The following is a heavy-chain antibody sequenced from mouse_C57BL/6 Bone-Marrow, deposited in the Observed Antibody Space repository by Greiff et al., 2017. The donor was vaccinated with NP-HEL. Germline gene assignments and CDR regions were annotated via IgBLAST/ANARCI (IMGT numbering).Heavy chain of an antibody. V-gene: IGHV1-76*01. CDR3: ARLPIDEDY. CDR1: GYTFTDYY. CDR2: IYPGSGNT. Sequence: VQLQQSGAELVRPGASVKLSCKASGYTFTDYYINWVKQRPGQGLEWIARIYPGSGNTYYNEKFKGKATLTAEKSSSTAYMQLSSLTSEDSAVYFCARLPIDEDYWGQGTSVTVSS. J-gene: IGHJ4*01.